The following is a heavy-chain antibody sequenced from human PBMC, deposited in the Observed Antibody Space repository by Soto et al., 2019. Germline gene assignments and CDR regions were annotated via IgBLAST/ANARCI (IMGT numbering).Heavy chain of an antibody. CDR3: ARVSYVRNAANYYYYGMDV. CDR1: GGTFSSYA. Sequence: QVQLVQSGAEVKKPGSSVKVSCKASGGTFSSYAITWVRQAPGQGLEWMGGIIPIFGTANYAQKFQGRVTITADESTSTAYMELSSLRSEDTAVYYCARVSYVRNAANYYYYGMDVWGQGTTVTVSS. V-gene: IGHV1-69*01. J-gene: IGHJ6*02. D-gene: IGHD1-26*01. CDR2: IIPIFGTA.